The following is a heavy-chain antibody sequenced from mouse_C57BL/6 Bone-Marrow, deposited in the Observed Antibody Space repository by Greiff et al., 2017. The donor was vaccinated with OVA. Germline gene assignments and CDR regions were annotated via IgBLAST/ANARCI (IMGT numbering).Heavy chain of an antibody. J-gene: IGHJ2*01. CDR3: ARGGILGRGFDY. CDR1: GYTFTDYN. Sequence: VHVKQSGPELVKPGASVKMSCKASGYTFTDYNMHWVKQSHGKSLEWIGYINPNNGGTSYNQKFKGKATLTVNKSSSTAYMELRSLTSEDTAVYYCARGGILGRGFDYWGQGTTLTVSS. D-gene: IGHD4-1*01. V-gene: IGHV1-22*01. CDR2: INPNNGGT.